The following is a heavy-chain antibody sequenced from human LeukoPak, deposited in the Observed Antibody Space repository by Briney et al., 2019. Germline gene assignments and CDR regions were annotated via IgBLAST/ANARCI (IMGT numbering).Heavy chain of an antibody. V-gene: IGHV3-23*01. J-gene: IGHJ2*01. CDR2: IGGSSGAT. Sequence: GGSLRLSCAASRFTFSTYAMNWGRQAPGKGLECVSTIGGSSGATYYADSVKGRFIVSRDNSKNILYLQINSLRADDTAVYYCAKRGEGCSGVSCLYWYFDIWGRGTLVTVSS. D-gene: IGHD2-15*01. CDR3: AKRGEGCSGVSCLYWYFDI. CDR1: RFTFSTYA.